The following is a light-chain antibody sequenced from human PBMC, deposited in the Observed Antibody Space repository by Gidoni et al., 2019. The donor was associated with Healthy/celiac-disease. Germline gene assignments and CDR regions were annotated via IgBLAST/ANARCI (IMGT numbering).Light chain of an antibody. CDR3: QSYDSSLSGVV. CDR2: GNS. J-gene: IGLJ2*01. Sequence: QSLLTQPPSVSGPPGQRVTIPFTGRSSNIGAGYDVHWYQQLPGTAPKLPIYGNSHRPSGVPDRFSGSKSGTSASLAITGLQAEDEADYYCQSYDSSLSGVVFGGGTKLTVL. V-gene: IGLV1-40*01. CDR1: SSNIGAGYD.